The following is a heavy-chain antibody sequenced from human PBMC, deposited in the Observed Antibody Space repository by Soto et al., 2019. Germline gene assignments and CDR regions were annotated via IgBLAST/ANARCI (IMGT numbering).Heavy chain of an antibody. CDR2: IYYSGST. D-gene: IGHD2-2*01. J-gene: IGHJ5*02. CDR3: ARGTPYCISTSCRTRWFDP. Sequence: QVQLQESGPGLVKPSQTLSLTCTVSGGSISSGDYYWSWIRQPPGKGLEWIGYIYYSGSTYYNPSLKSRVTISVDTSKNQFSLKLSSVTAADTAVYYCARGTPYCISTSCRTRWFDPWGQGTLVTVSS. V-gene: IGHV4-30-4*01. CDR1: GGSISSGDYY.